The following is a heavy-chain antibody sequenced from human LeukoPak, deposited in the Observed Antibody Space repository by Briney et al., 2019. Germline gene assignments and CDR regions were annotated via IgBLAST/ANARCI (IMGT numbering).Heavy chain of an antibody. CDR3: AGLGITMIGGV. V-gene: IGHV3-7*01. CDR2: IKQDGSEK. D-gene: IGHD3-10*02. CDR1: GCTFSSYW. Sequence: GGSLRLSCAASGCTFSSYWMSWVRQAPGKGLEWVANIKQDGSEKYYVDSVKGRFTISRDNAKNSLYLQMNSLRAEDTAVYYCAGLGITMIGGVWGKGTTVTISS. J-gene: IGHJ6*04.